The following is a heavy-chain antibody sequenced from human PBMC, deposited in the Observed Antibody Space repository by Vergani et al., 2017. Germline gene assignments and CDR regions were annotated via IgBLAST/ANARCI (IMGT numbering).Heavy chain of an antibody. D-gene: IGHD3-22*01. Sequence: QVQLVQSGAEVKKPGSSVKVSCKASGGPFSSYAISWVRQAPGQGLEWMGRIIPIFGTANYAQKFQGRVTITADESTSTAYMELSSLRSEDTAVYYCAVDYYDSSGYPSFFDYWGQGTLVTVSS. V-gene: IGHV1-69*13. J-gene: IGHJ4*02. CDR1: GGPFSSYA. CDR3: AVDYYDSSGYPSFFDY. CDR2: IIPIFGTA.